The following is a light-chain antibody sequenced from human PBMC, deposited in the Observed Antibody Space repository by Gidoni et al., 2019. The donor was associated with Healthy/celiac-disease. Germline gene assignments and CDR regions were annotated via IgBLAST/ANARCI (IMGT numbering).Light chain of an antibody. CDR1: QSVSSY. Sequence: IVLPQSPATLSLSPGERATLSCRASQSVSSYLAWYQQKPGQAPRLLIYDASNRATGIPARLSGSGSGTDFTLTISSLEPEDVEVYYCQQRSNWPPRVTFGPXTKVDIK. J-gene: IGKJ3*01. CDR3: QQRSNWPPRVT. V-gene: IGKV3-11*01. CDR2: DAS.